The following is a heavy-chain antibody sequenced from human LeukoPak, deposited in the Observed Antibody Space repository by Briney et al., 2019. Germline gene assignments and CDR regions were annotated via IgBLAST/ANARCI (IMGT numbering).Heavy chain of an antibody. Sequence: GASVKVSCKASGYTFTSYYMHWVRQAPGQGLEWMGIINPSGGSTSYAQKFQGRVTMTRDMSTSTVYMELSSLRSEDTAVYYCARGSRGELELYDNTYYYYYMDVWGKGTTVTVSS. CDR3: ARGSRGELELYDNTYYYYYMDV. J-gene: IGHJ6*03. V-gene: IGHV1-46*01. D-gene: IGHD1-7*01. CDR1: GYTFTSYY. CDR2: INPSGGST.